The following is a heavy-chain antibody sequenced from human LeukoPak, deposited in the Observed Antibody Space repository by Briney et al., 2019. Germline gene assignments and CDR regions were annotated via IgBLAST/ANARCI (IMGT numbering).Heavy chain of an antibody. J-gene: IGHJ5*02. Sequence: GRSLRLSRAASGFTFSSYGMHWVRQAPGKGLEWVAVIWYDGSNKYYADSVKGRFTISRDNSKNTLYLQMNSLRAEDTAVYYCARDGSGSYYISNWFDPWGQGTLVTVSS. V-gene: IGHV3-33*01. CDR2: IWYDGSNK. D-gene: IGHD3-10*01. CDR1: GFTFSSYG. CDR3: ARDGSGSYYISNWFDP.